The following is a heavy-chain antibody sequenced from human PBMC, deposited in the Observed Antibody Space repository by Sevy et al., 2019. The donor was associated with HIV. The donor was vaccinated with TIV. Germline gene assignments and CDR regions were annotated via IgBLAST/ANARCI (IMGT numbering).Heavy chain of an antibody. J-gene: IGHJ4*02. Sequence: GGSLRLSCAASGFTFTTYWMPWVRQAPGKGLEWVANINQDGSKKNYVDSVKGRFIISRDNAKKSLYVQMNSLRADDTAVYYCARVGIFEKAESDYRFMDYWGQGTLVTVSS. CDR2: INQDGSKK. CDR1: GFTFTTYW. V-gene: IGHV3-7*01. CDR3: ARVGIFEKAESDYRFMDY. D-gene: IGHD3-10*01.